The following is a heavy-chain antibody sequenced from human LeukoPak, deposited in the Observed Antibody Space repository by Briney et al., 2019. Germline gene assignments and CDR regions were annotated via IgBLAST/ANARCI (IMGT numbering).Heavy chain of an antibody. CDR1: GGSFSGYY. Sequence: SETLSLTCAVYGGSFSGYYWSWIRQPPGKGLEWIGEINHSGSTNYNPSLKSRVTISVDTSKNQFSLKLTSVAAADTAVYYCATLGEYYDSSGYYYNWGQGTLVTVSS. CDR3: ATLGEYYDSSGYYYN. D-gene: IGHD3-22*01. V-gene: IGHV4-34*01. J-gene: IGHJ4*02. CDR2: INHSGST.